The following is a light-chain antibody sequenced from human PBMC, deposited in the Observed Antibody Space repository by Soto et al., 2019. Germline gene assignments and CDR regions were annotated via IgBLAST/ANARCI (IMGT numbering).Light chain of an antibody. CDR2: GAS. CDR1: QSVSSK. V-gene: IGKV3-15*01. CDR3: QHYSNWST. Sequence: EIVMTQSPATLSVSPGERATLSCRASQSVSSKVAWYQQKPGQAPRLLIYGASTRATGVPARFSGSGSGTEFTLTISSLQSGDFAVYYCQHYSNWSTFGQGTKLEIK. J-gene: IGKJ2*01.